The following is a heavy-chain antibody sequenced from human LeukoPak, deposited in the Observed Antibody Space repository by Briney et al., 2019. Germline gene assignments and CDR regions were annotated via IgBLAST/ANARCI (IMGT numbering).Heavy chain of an antibody. J-gene: IGHJ4*02. CDR3: VDVAARGY. V-gene: IGHV3-30*02. CDR1: GFTFSNFG. Sequence: PGGSLRLSCAASGFTFSNFGMHWVRQAPGKGLEWVAVVWYDGNSEYYADSVKGRFTISRDNSKNTLYLQMSSLRAEDTAVYYCVDVAARGYWGQGTLVTVSS. D-gene: IGHD6-6*01. CDR2: VWYDGNSE.